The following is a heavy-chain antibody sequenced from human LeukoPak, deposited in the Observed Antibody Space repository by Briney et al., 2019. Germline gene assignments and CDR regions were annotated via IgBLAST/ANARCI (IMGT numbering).Heavy chain of an antibody. CDR3: ARSLGAYYYDSSGPEDAFDI. CDR2: INWNGGST. D-gene: IGHD3-22*01. V-gene: IGHV3-20*04. CDR1: GFTFDDYG. J-gene: IGHJ3*02. Sequence: GGSLRLSCAASGFTFDDYGMSWVRQAPGKGLEWVSGINWNGGSTGYADSVKGRFTISRDNAKNSLYLQMNSLRAEDTALYYCARSLGAYYYDSSGPEDAFDIWGQGTMVTVSS.